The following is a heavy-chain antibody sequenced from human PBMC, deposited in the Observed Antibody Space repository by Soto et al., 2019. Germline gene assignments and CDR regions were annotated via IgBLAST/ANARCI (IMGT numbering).Heavy chain of an antibody. D-gene: IGHD3-9*01. Sequence: GGSLRLSCAASGFTFDDYGMSWVRQAPGKGLEWVSGINWNGGSTGYADSVKGRFTISRDNAKNSLYLQMNSLRAEDTALYYCAVDYDILTGSPGGLDYWGQGTLVTVSS. CDR1: GFTFDDYG. V-gene: IGHV3-20*04. CDR3: AVDYDILTGSPGGLDY. J-gene: IGHJ4*02. CDR2: INWNGGST.